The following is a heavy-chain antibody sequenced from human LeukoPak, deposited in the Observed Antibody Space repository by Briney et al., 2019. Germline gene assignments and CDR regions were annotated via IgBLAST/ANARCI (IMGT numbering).Heavy chain of an antibody. CDR3: ARDVACSSTSCYSNFDY. J-gene: IGHJ4*02. V-gene: IGHV3-20*01. CDR1: GFTFDDYG. CDR2: INWNGGST. D-gene: IGHD2-2*01. Sequence: GGSLRLSCAASGFTFDDYGMSWVRQPPGKGLAWASGINWNGGSTGYADSVKGRFTISRDNAKNSLYLQMNSLRAEDTALYHCARDVACSSTSCYSNFDYWGQGTLVTVSS.